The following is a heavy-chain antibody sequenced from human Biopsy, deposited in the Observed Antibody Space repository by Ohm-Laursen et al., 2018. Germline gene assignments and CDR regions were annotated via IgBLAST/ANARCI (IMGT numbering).Heavy chain of an antibody. Sequence: TQTLTLTCSFAGLSLSSTGMRISWVRQPPGKALECLGRIDWDDDKFYSPSLETRLSLSKDTTTNQVVLTLTDVDPEDTATYYCARTRAHNFGALEFWGQGILVTVSS. CDR3: ARTRAHNFGALEF. CDR1: GLSLSSTGMR. D-gene: IGHD1-1*01. J-gene: IGHJ4*01. CDR2: IDWDDDK. V-gene: IGHV2-70*04.